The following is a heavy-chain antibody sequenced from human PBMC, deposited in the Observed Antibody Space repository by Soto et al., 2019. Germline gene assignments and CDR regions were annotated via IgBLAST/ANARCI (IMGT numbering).Heavy chain of an antibody. D-gene: IGHD2-15*01. CDR1: GFIFSDYA. CDR2: MGGANGDT. CDR3: AKDGVDHNSVWDPFDI. J-gene: IGHJ3*02. V-gene: IGHV3-23*01. Sequence: GGSLRLSCAASGFIFSDYATSWVRQAPGKGLEWVAGMGGANGDTYYTESVRGRFAISRDNSKSTLFLQLSSLRAEDTAVYFCAKDGVDHNSVWDPFDIWGQGTLVTVSS.